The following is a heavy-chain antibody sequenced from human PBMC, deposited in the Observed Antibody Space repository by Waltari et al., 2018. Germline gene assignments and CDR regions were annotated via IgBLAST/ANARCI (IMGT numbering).Heavy chain of an antibody. CDR3: AKDWGGGTYTWAD. J-gene: IGHJ4*02. CDR1: GFTFSDSY. D-gene: IGHD3-16*01. V-gene: IGHV3-11*06. Sequence: QVQLVESGGGLVKPGGSLTLSCAASGFTFSDSYMSWIRQAPGTGLEWIAYSSSSRSYTQAADSVKGRFTISRDNAKNSLDLRMNRLRVEDTAVYYCAKDWGGGTYTWADWGQGTLVTVSS. CDR2: SSSSRSYT.